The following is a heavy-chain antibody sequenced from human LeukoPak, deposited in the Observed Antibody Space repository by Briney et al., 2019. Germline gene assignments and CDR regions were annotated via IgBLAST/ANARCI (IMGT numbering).Heavy chain of an antibody. CDR2: INPNSGGT. D-gene: IGHD2-15*01. J-gene: IGHJ6*02. Sequence: AAVTVPLLASGYTFTGYYMHGVGQAPGQGLEWMGWINPNSGGTNYAQKFQGRVTMTRETSISTAYMELSRLRSDDTAVYYCARAYCSGGSCARQVDVCGQGTTVTVSS. CDR1: GYTFTGYY. CDR3: ARAYCSGGSCARQVDV. V-gene: IGHV1-2*02.